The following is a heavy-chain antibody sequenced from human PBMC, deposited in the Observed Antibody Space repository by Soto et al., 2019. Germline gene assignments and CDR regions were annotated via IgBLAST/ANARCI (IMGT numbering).Heavy chain of an antibody. CDR3: ARNVGSSGSSRWFDT. V-gene: IGHV3-33*01. Sequence: QVQLVESGGGVVQPGRSLPLSCVASGFTLSNYGMHWVRQAPGKGLEWVAVIWYDGTTTYSADSVKGRFSISRDNSKNTPSLQMSSLRAEDTAVYYCARNVGSSGSSRWFDTWGQGTLVTVSS. CDR2: IWYDGTTT. CDR1: GFTLSNYG. J-gene: IGHJ5*02. D-gene: IGHD3-10*01.